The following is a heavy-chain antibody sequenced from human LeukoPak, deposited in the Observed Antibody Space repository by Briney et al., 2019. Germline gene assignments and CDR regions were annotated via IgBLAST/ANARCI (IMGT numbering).Heavy chain of an antibody. CDR1: GFIFNTYG. CDR2: ISESGSIT. V-gene: IGHV3-23*01. Sequence: GGSLRLSCAVSGFIFNTYGMDWVRQAPGKGLEWVPRISESGSITDYADSVRGRFTISRDNSKNTLFLQMNSLRVDDTAVYYCARNIFDFWGQGTLVTVSS. J-gene: IGHJ4*02. D-gene: IGHD2/OR15-2a*01. CDR3: ARNIFDF.